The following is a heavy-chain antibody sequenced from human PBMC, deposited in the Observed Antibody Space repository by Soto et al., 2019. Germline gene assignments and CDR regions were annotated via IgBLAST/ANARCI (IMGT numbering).Heavy chain of an antibody. J-gene: IGHJ4*02. V-gene: IGHV3-11*01. CDR1: GFTFSDFY. CDR2: ITRGGSTV. D-gene: IGHD3-22*01. Sequence: GGSLRLSCAASGFTFSDFYLSWIRQAPGKGLEWVSYITRGGSTVYYADSVRGRFTISRDNAKNSLYLQMSSLKAEDTAVYYCARHGPPDSSGYYPFDYWGQGTLVTVS. CDR3: ARHGPPDSSGYYPFDY.